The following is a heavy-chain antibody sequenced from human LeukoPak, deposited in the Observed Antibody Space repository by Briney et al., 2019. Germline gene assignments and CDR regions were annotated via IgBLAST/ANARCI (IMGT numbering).Heavy chain of an antibody. D-gene: IGHD5-12*01. J-gene: IGHJ4*02. CDR2: IIPIFGTA. Sequence: SVKVSCKASGGTFSSYATSWVRQAPGQGLEWMGRIIPIFGTANYAQKFQGRVTITTDESTSTAYMELSSLRSEDTAVYYCARDLATPRDYWGQGTLVTVSS. V-gene: IGHV1-69*05. CDR3: ARDLATPRDY. CDR1: GGTFSSYA.